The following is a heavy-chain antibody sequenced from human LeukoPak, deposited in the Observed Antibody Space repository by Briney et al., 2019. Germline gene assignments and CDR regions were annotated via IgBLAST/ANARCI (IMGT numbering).Heavy chain of an antibody. V-gene: IGHV4-30-2*01. J-gene: IGHJ4*02. CDR1: GGSISSGGYS. Sequence: SQTLSLTCTISGGSISSGGYSWSWIRQPPGTGLEWIGNIYHSGSTYYNPSLKSRVIISVDRSKNQFSLKLSSVTAADTAVYYCARDLGYGSGYFDYWGQGTLVTVSS. CDR3: ARDLGYGSGYFDY. CDR2: IYHSGST. D-gene: IGHD3-10*01.